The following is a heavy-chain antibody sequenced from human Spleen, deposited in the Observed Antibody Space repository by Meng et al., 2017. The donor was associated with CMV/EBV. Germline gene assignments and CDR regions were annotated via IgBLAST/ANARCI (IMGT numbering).Heavy chain of an antibody. V-gene: IGHV1-8*01. D-gene: IGHD6-19*01. Sequence: ASVKVSCKASGYTFTSYDINWVRQATGQGLEWMGWMNPNSGNTVSAQKFQGRVTMTRNTSISTAYMELSSLRSEDTAVYYCASTFQGWYIGYWGQGTLVTVSS. CDR2: MNPNSGNT. CDR1: GYTFTSYD. J-gene: IGHJ4*02. CDR3: ASTFQGWYIGY.